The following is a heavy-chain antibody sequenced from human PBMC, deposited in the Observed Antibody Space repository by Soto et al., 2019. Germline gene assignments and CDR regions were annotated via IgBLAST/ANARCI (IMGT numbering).Heavy chain of an antibody. CDR2: IYWDDDK. D-gene: IGHD3-9*01. J-gene: IGHJ5*02. V-gene: IGHV2-5*02. Sequence: QITLKESGPTLVKPTQTLTLTCTFSGFSLSTSGVGVGWIRQPPGKALEWLALIYWDDDKRYSPSLKSRLTITKDTSKNQVVLTMTNMDPVDTATYYCAHRSSDYDIFTGYFLEDWFDPWGQGTLVTVSS. CDR1: GFSLSTSGVG. CDR3: AHRSSDYDIFTGYFLEDWFDP.